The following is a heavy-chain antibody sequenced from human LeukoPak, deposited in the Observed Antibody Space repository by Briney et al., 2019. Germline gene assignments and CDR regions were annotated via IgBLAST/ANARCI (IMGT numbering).Heavy chain of an antibody. CDR1: GYTLTELS. Sequence: ASVKVSCKVSGYTLTELSMHWVRQAPGKGLEWMGGFDPEDGETIYAQKFQGRVTMTEDTSTDTAYMELSRLRSEDTAVYYCATGPGYCSSTSCYFSFQHWGQGTLVTVSS. CDR3: ATGPGYCSSTSCYFSFQH. D-gene: IGHD2-2*01. CDR2: FDPEDGET. V-gene: IGHV1-24*01. J-gene: IGHJ1*01.